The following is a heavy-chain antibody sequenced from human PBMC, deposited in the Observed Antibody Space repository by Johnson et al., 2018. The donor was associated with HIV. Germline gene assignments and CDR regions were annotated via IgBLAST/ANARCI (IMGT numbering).Heavy chain of an antibody. CDR1: GFTFSDYY. D-gene: IGHD1-14*01. CDR3: ARDAHRTDDAVDI. J-gene: IGHJ3*02. Sequence: QVQLVESGGGLVKPGGSLRLSCAASGFTFSDYYMSWIRQAPGKGLEWLSYISSSGSTIYYSDSVKGRFTISRDNAKNSLYLQMNSLRAEDPAVYYCARDAHRTDDAVDIWAQGTMVTVSS. V-gene: IGHV3-11*01. CDR2: ISSSGSTI.